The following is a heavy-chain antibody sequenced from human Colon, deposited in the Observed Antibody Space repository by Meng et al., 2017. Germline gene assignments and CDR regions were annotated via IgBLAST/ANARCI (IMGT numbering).Heavy chain of an antibody. J-gene: IGHJ4*02. CDR1: RGSLSSSNW. CDR2: ISPSGCT. V-gene: IGHV4-4*02. Sequence: VLPQESRPRLLEPSGTLSPPSAVSRGSLSSSNWCSWVRQPPCTGLVSIGEISPSGCTNYNPSLKSRVTISVDKSKNQFSLKLSSVTAADTAVYYCASGRKYCSSTSCYGQFDYWGQGTLVTVSS. CDR3: ASGRKYCSSTSCYGQFDY. D-gene: IGHD2-2*01.